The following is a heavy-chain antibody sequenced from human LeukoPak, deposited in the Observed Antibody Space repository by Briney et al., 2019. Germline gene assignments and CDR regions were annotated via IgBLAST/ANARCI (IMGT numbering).Heavy chain of an antibody. CDR2: ISGSSDSI. Sequence: HPGGSLRLSCAASGFTFSSYSMNWVRQAPGKGLEWVSYISGSSDSISYADSVKGRFTISRDNAKNSLSLQMNSLRAEDTAVYYCAKDYYDSSGYYFDAFDIWGQGTMVTVSS. J-gene: IGHJ3*02. D-gene: IGHD3-22*01. CDR1: GFTFSSYS. V-gene: IGHV3-48*01. CDR3: AKDYYDSSGYYFDAFDI.